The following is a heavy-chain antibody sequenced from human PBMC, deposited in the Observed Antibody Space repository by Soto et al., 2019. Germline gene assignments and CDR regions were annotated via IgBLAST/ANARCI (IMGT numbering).Heavy chain of an antibody. CDR3: ARDVDYYDSSGSRLWFDP. V-gene: IGHV4-61*01. Sequence: PSETLSLTCTVSGGSVSSGNYYWSWIRQPPGKGLEWIGYIYYSGSTNYNPSLKSRVTISVDTSKNQFSLKLSSVTAADTAVYYCARDVDYYDSSGSRLWFDPWGQGTLVTVSS. CDR1: GGSVSSGNYY. CDR2: IYYSGST. J-gene: IGHJ5*02. D-gene: IGHD3-22*01.